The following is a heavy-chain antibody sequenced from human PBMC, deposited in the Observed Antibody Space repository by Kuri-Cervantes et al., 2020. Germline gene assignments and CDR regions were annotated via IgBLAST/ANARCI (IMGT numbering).Heavy chain of an antibody. CDR3: ARDIRRFYGMDV. J-gene: IGHJ6*02. V-gene: IGHV3-30-3*01. Sequence: GESLKISCAASGFTSSSYAMSWVRQAPGKGLEWVAVISYDGSNKYYADSVKGRFTISRDNSKNTLYLQMNSLRAEDTAVYYCARDIRRFYGMDVWGQGTTVTVSS. D-gene: IGHD1-14*01. CDR2: ISYDGSNK. CDR1: GFTSSSYA.